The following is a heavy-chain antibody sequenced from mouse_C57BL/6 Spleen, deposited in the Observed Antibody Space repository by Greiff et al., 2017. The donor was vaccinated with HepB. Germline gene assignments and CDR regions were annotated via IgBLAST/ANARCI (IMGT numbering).Heavy chain of an antibody. CDR1: GFSLTSYA. CDR3: ARGDSSGYHAMDY. J-gene: IGHJ4*01. D-gene: IGHD3-2*02. CDR2: IWTGGGT. V-gene: IGHV2-9-1*01. Sequence: QVQLQQSGPGLVAPSQSLSITCTVSGFSLTSYAISWVRQPPGKGLEWLGVIWTGGGTNYNSALKSRLSISKDNAKSQVFLKMNSLQTDDTARYYGARGDSSGYHAMDYWGQGTSVTVSS.